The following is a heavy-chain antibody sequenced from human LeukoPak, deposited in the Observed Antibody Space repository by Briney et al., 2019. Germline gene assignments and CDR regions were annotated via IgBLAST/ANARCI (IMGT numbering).Heavy chain of an antibody. D-gene: IGHD5-18*01. CDR2: IYYSGST. J-gene: IGHJ4*02. Sequence: PSETLSLTCTVSGGSISSYYWSWIRQPPGKGLEWIGYIYYSGSTNYNPSLKSRVTISVDTSKNQFSLKLSSVTAADTAVYYCARGYSYGAPTFDYWGQGTLVTVSS. CDR1: GGSISSYY. V-gene: IGHV4-59*01. CDR3: ARGYSYGAPTFDY.